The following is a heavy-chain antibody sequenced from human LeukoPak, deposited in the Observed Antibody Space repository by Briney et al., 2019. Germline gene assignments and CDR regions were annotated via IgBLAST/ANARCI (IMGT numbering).Heavy chain of an antibody. CDR2: IYYSGST. D-gene: IGHD6-6*01. V-gene: IGHV4-59*08. CDR1: GGSISSYY. J-gene: IGHJ4*02. Sequence: PSETLSLTCTVSGGSISSYYWSWIRQPPGKGLEWIGYIYYSGSTNYNPSLKSRVTISVDTSKNQFSLKLSSVTAADTAVYYCARSASSIEYSGDYWGQGTLVTVSS. CDR3: ARSASSIEYSGDY.